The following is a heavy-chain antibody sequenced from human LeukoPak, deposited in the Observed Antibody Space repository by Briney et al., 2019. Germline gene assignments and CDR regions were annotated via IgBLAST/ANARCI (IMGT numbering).Heavy chain of an antibody. V-gene: IGHV3-23*01. D-gene: IGHD3-22*01. CDR2: ISGSGGST. CDR3: AKSGSRYDSSGYYYIDY. J-gene: IGHJ4*02. CDR1: GFIFNGYA. Sequence: GGSLRLSCAASGFIFNGYAMSWVRQAPGKGLEWVSTISGSGGSTYYADSVKGRFAISRDNSKNTLYLQMNSLRAEDTAVYYCAKSGSRYDSSGYYYIDYWGQGTLVTVSS.